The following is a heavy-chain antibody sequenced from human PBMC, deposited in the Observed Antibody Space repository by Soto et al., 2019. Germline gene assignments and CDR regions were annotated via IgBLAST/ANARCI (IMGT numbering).Heavy chain of an antibody. CDR3: ARVESTYYYGSGGDY. Sequence: GGSLRLSCAASGFTFSSYSMNWVRQAPGKGLEWVSSISSSSSYIYYADLVKGRFTISRDNAKNSLYLQMNSLRAEDTAVYYCARVESTYYYGSGGDYWGQGTLVTVSS. D-gene: IGHD3-10*01. CDR2: ISSSSSYI. CDR1: GFTFSSYS. V-gene: IGHV3-21*01. J-gene: IGHJ4*02.